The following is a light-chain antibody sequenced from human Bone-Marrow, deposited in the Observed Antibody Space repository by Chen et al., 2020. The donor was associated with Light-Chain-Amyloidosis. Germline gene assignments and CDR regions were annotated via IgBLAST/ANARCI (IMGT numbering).Light chain of an antibody. CDR2: DDS. J-gene: IGLJ3*02. CDR1: NTGSTS. Sequence: YVLTPPSSVSAAPGQPATTACGGNNTGSTSVHWYQQTPGQAPLLVVYDDSDRPSGIPERLSGSNSGNTATLTISRVEAGDEADYYCQVWDRSSDRPVFGGGTKLTVL. CDR3: QVWDRSSDRPV. V-gene: IGLV3-21*02.